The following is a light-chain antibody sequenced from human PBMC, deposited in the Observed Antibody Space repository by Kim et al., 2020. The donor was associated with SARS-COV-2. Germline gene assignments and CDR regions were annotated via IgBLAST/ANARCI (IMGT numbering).Light chain of an antibody. CDR3: QQYINWPPLT. CDR2: ATS. Sequence: SPGERATLSCRASQSINSNFAWYQQKPGQAPRLLIYATSIRATGTPARFSGSGSGTEFSLTISSLQSEDFGVYYCQQYINWPPLTFGGGTKVDIK. V-gene: IGKV3D-15*01. CDR1: QSINSN. J-gene: IGKJ4*01.